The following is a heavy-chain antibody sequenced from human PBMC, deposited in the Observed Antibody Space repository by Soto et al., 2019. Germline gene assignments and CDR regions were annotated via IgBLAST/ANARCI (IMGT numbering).Heavy chain of an antibody. CDR1: GFIFSGYA. CDR2: ISYDGNTQ. D-gene: IGHD3-9*01. Sequence: VQLVESGGGVVQPGRSLRLSCAASGFIFSGYAMHWVRQAPGKGLEWVAVISYDGNTQYYADSVKGRFTMSRDNSNNMVYVQMNNLTDEDTAMYYCAKEANAYEINFWGQGNLVTVSS. V-gene: IGHV3-30-3*01. CDR3: AKEANAYEINF. J-gene: IGHJ4*02.